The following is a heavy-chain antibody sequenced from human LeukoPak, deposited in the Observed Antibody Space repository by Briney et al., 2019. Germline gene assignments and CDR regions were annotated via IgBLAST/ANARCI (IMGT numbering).Heavy chain of an antibody. CDR3: ARHYYDSSGYYIFDY. D-gene: IGHD3-22*01. J-gene: IGHJ4*02. V-gene: IGHV4-59*01. CDR2: IYYSGTT. Sequence: SETLSLTCTVSGRSISGFYWSWIRQPPGKGLEYIGYIYYSGTTDYNPSLKSRVTMSADTSKNQFSLNLRSVTAADTAVYYCARHYYDSSGYYIFDYWGQGTLVTVSS. CDR1: GRSISGFY.